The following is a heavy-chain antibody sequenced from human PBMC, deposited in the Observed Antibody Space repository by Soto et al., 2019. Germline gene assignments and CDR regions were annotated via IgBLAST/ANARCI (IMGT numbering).Heavy chain of an antibody. CDR3: AITGYSSGWSDFACMDV. V-gene: IGHV3-33*01. CDR2: IWYDGSNK. J-gene: IGHJ6*02. CDR1: GFTFSSYG. Sequence: GGSLRLSCAASGFTFSSYGMHWVRQAPGKGLEWVAVIWYDGSNKYYADSVKGRFTISRDNSKNTLYLQMNSLRAEDTAVYYCAITGYSSGWSDFACMDVWGQGTTVTVSS. D-gene: IGHD6-19*01.